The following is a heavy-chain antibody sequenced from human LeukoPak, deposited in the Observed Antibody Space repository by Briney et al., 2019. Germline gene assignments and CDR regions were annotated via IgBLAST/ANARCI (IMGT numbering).Heavy chain of an antibody. D-gene: IGHD3-10*01. Sequence: SVKVTFKSSGGTFSSYTISWVRQAPGQGLEWMGMIISILGIANYAQKCQGIVTITADKSTSTAYMELSSLRSEDTAVYYCATPGQKPKWFGELLPFDYWGQGTLVTVSS. CDR2: IISILGIA. CDR3: ATPGQKPKWFGELLPFDY. J-gene: IGHJ4*02. CDR1: GGTFSSYT. V-gene: IGHV1-69*02.